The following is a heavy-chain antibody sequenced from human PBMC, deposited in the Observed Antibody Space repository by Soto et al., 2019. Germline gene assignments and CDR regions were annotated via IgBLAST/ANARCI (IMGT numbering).Heavy chain of an antibody. CDR3: ARGRRLGDYYYYYMDV. Sequence: ASVKVSCTASGYTFTSYGISWVRQAPGQGLEWMGWISAYNGNTNYAQKLQGRVTMTTDTSTSTAYMELRSLRSDDTAVYYCARGRRLGDYYYYYMDVWGKGTTVTVSS. J-gene: IGHJ6*03. V-gene: IGHV1-18*01. D-gene: IGHD3-16*01. CDR1: GYTFTSYG. CDR2: ISAYNGNT.